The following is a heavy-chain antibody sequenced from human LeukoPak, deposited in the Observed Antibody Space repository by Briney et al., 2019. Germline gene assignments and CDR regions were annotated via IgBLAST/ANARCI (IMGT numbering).Heavy chain of an antibody. CDR2: IYYSSSI. Sequence: SETLSLTCTVSGGSISNSYWNWVRQPPGKGLEWIGEIYYSSSINYNPSLKSRVTISVDTSNNQFTLKLSSVTASDTAVYFCAIASQLVGRPFDLWGQGTLVTVSS. V-gene: IGHV4-59*13. CDR3: AIASQLVGRPFDL. D-gene: IGHD2-15*01. J-gene: IGHJ4*02. CDR1: GGSISNSY.